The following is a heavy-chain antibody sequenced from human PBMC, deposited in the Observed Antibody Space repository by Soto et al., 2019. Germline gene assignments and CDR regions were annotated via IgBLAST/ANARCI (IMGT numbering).Heavy chain of an antibody. D-gene: IGHD1-1*01. Sequence: SETLSLTCTVSGGSISRYYWSWIRQRPGKGLEWIGNVYYSGSTNYNPSLKSRVTISVDTSKNQFSLKLTSVTAADTAIYYCARDGIGNWFVPWGQGTLVTVSS. J-gene: IGHJ5*02. V-gene: IGHV4-59*01. CDR2: VYYSGST. CDR3: ARDGIGNWFVP. CDR1: GGSISRYY.